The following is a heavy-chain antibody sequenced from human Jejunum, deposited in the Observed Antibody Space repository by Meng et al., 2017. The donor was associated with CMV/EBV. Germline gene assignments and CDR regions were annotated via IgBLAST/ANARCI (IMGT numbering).Heavy chain of an antibody. CDR2: IFYTGST. V-gene: IGHV4-59*01. CDR3: ARDRASGSEFDC. Sequence: CPVSGASFSNYYWRWIRQPPGRGLEWIGFIFYTGSTNYNPSLKSRVTISVDTSKNQFSLKLASVTAADTGVYYCARDRASGSEFDCWGQGTLVTVSS. CDR1: GASFSNYY. J-gene: IGHJ4*02. D-gene: IGHD1-26*01.